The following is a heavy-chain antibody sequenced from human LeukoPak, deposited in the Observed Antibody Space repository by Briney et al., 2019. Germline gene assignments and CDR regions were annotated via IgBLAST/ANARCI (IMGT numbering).Heavy chain of an antibody. J-gene: IGHJ6*03. D-gene: IGHD4-23*01. Sequence: ASVKVSCKVSGYTLTELSTHWVRQAPGKGLEWMGGFDPEDGETIYAQKFQGRVTMTEDTSTDTAYMELSSLRSEDTAVYYCATVMTLPYGGNSYYYYMDVWGKGTTVTVSS. V-gene: IGHV1-24*01. CDR2: FDPEDGET. CDR1: GYTLTELS. CDR3: ATVMTLPYGGNSYYYYMDV.